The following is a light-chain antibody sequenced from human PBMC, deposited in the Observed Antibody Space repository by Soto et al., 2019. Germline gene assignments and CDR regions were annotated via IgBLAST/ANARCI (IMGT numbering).Light chain of an antibody. J-gene: IGKJ4*01. CDR2: DAS. Sequence: EIVLTQSPATLSLSPGERATLSCRATENLRTFLAWYQQKAGQAPRLLIYDASNRATGIPDRFSGSGSGTDFTLTISNLEPDDSAVYYCRQRSIWPLTFGGGTKVDIK. CDR3: RQRSIWPLT. CDR1: ENLRTF. V-gene: IGKV3-11*01.